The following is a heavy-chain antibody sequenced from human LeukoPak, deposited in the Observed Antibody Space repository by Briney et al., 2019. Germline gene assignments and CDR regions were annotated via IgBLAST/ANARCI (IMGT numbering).Heavy chain of an antibody. CDR2: INAGNGNT. V-gene: IGHV1-3*01. J-gene: IGHJ5*02. D-gene: IGHD1-26*01. CDR3: AREVDSGSHPLGFDP. CDR1: GYTFTSYA. Sequence: ASVKVSCKASGYTFTSYAMHWVRQAPGQRLEWMGWINAGNGNTKYSQKFQGRVTITRDTSASTAYMELSSLRSEDTAVYYCAREVDSGSHPLGFDPWGQGTLVTVSS.